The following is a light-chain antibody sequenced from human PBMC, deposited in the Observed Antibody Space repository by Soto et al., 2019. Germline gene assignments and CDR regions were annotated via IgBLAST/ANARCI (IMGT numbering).Light chain of an antibody. Sequence: DIQMTQSPSTLSASVGDRVTITCRASESISSWLAWYQQKPGKAPKLLIYDVSNLESGVPSRFSGSGSGTEFTLTISSLQPDDFATYYCQQYNCYPWTFGQGTKVEVK. CDR1: ESISSW. J-gene: IGKJ1*01. CDR3: QQYNCYPWT. CDR2: DVS. V-gene: IGKV1-5*01.